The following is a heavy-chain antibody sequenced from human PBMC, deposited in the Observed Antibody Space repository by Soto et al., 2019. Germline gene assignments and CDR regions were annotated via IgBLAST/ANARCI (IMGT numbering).Heavy chain of an antibody. CDR3: ARDRIKGPVTTKIRLRGGTDV. J-gene: IGHJ6*02. CDR1: GFTFSIYA. Sequence: PVGSLRLSCTASGFTFSIYAMHWVRQAPGKGLEWVAVISYDGSNKYYADSVKGRFTISRDNSKNTLYLQMNSLRDEDTAVYYCARDRIKGPVTTKIRLRGGTDVRGQAPTVTVSS. V-gene: IGHV3-30-3*01. D-gene: IGHD3-3*01. CDR2: ISYDGSNK.